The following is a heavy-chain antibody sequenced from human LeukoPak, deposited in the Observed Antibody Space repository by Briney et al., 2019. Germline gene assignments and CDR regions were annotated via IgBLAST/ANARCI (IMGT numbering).Heavy chain of an antibody. Sequence: GPSLRPSCAASEFSVGSNYMSWVRQAPGKGLEWDSYISSSGSTIYYADSVKGRFTISRDNAKNSLYLQMNSLRAEDTAVYYCAREGTFALFDYWGQGTLVTVSS. CDR3: AREGTFALFDY. J-gene: IGHJ4*02. CDR1: EFSVGSNY. V-gene: IGHV3-11*04. CDR2: ISSSGSTI. D-gene: IGHD3-3*02.